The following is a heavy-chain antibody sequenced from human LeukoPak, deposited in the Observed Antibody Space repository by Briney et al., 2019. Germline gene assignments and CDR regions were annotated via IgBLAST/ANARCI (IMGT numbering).Heavy chain of an antibody. CDR3: VRRAGSERYFDY. CDR1: GFTFSNYD. V-gene: IGHV3-23*01. J-gene: IGHJ4*02. CDR2: VSHDYST. Sequence: GGSLRLSCAASGFTFSNYDMSWVRQAPGKGREWVSTVSHDYSTYYADSVKGRFTTSRDNSKNTLYLKMNSLAAEDTALDYCVRRAGSERYFDYWGQGTLVTVSS. D-gene: IGHD3-10*01.